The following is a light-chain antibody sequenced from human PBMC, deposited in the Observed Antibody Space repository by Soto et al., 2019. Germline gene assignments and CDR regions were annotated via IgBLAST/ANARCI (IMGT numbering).Light chain of an antibody. CDR1: QYINTR. CDR3: HQRQSWPRT. V-gene: IGKV3-11*01. CDR2: QTS. Sequence: IVLTQSASTLSSFTGDRVTLSCRASQYINTRLAWYQHRPGQSPRLLIYQTSLRAAGIPARFSASGSGTDFTLTISDVQPEDFALYYCHQRQSWPRTFGQRTKVDIK. J-gene: IGKJ1*01.